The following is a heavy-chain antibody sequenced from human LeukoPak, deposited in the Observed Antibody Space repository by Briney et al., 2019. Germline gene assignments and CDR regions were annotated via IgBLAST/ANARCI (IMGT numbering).Heavy chain of an antibody. CDR1: GGSISSSSYY. CDR3: ARGFLEWLEIPYYFDY. V-gene: IGHV4-39*07. Sequence: SETLSLTCTVSGGSISSSSYYWGWIRQPPGKGLEWIGSIYYSGSTYYNPSLKSRATISVDTSKNQFSLKLSSVTAADTAVYYCARGFLEWLEIPYYFDYWGQGTLVTVSS. CDR2: IYYSGST. D-gene: IGHD3-3*01. J-gene: IGHJ4*02.